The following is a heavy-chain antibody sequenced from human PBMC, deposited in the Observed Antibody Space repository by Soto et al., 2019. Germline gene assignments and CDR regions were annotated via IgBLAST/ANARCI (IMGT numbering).Heavy chain of an antibody. D-gene: IGHD6-13*01. J-gene: IGHJ6*02. CDR1: GGSISRYY. CDR3: ARGGSSSWYENYYYGMDV. CDR2: IYYSGST. V-gene: IGHV4-59*01. Sequence: QVQLQESGPGLVKPSETLSLTCTVSGGSISRYYWSWIRQPPGKGLEWIGYIYYSGSTNYNPSLKSRVTISVDTSKNQFALKLSSVTAADTAVYYCARGGSSSWYENYYYGMDVWGQGTTVTVSS.